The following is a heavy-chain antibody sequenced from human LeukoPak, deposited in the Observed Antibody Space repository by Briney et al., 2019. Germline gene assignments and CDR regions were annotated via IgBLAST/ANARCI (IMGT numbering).Heavy chain of an antibody. CDR1: GYSISSGYY. J-gene: IGHJ4*02. D-gene: IGHD6-19*01. Sequence: SETLSLTCAVSGYSISSGYYWGWVRQPPGKGLEWIGSIYHSGITYYNPSLKSRVAMSVDTSKKQFSLKLSSVTAADTAVYFCARAPMQFWAFGYWGQGTLVTVSS. CDR2: IYHSGIT. V-gene: IGHV4-38-2*01. CDR3: ARAPMQFWAFGY.